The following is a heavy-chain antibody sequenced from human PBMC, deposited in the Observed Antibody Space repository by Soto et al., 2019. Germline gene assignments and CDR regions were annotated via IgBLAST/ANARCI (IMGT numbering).Heavy chain of an antibody. CDR2: IIPIFGTA. J-gene: IGHJ5*02. CDR1: GDTFNSYA. Sequence: SVKVSCKASGDTFNSYAISWVRRAPGQGLEWMGGIIPIFGTANYAQKFQGRVTITADKSTSTAYMELSSLRSEDTAVYYCARGLYREHYDFWSGYFGWFDPWGQGTLVTVSS. D-gene: IGHD3-3*01. V-gene: IGHV1-69*06. CDR3: ARGLYREHYDFWSGYFGWFDP.